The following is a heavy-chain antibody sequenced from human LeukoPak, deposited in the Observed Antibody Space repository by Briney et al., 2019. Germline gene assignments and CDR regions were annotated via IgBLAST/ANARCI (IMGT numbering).Heavy chain of an antibody. D-gene: IGHD2-8*02. CDR2: IYYSGSP. CDR3: ARESYCTAATCPGWFDP. V-gene: IGHV4-39*07. J-gene: IGHJ5*02. CDR1: GGSISSRSYF. Sequence: SETLSLTCTVSGGSISSRSYFWGWLRQPPGKGLEWIASIYYSGSPFSTPSLKSPVTISVDTSKNQFSLRLSSVTAADTAVYYCARESYCTAATCPGWFDPWGQGTLVTVSS.